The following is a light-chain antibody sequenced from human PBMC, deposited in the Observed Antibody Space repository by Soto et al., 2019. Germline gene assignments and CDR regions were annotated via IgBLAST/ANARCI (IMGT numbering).Light chain of an antibody. J-gene: IGKJ3*01. CDR1: QSIFLSATTKNY. CDR3: HQPDTTPFT. V-gene: IGKV4-1*01. Sequence: DIVMTQSPDSLALSLGERDTINCQSRQSIFLSATTKNYLAWYQQKPGQPPKLLIYWASTRKSGVPDRFSGSGSGTDFTLTISGLQAEDVAVYYCHQPDTTPFTFCPGAKVEIK. CDR2: WAS.